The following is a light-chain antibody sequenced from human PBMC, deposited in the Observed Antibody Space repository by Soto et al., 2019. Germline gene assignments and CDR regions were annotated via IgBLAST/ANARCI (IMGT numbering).Light chain of an antibody. J-gene: IGLJ1*01. Sequence: QSVLTQPPSASGTPGQRVTISCSGSSSNIGSNTVNWYQQLPGTAPKLLIYSNNQRPSGVPDRFSGSKSGTSASLAISGLQSEDEADYYRAAWDDSLNGRYVFGTGTKVT. CDR3: AAWDDSLNGRYV. CDR2: SNN. V-gene: IGLV1-44*01. CDR1: SSNIGSNT.